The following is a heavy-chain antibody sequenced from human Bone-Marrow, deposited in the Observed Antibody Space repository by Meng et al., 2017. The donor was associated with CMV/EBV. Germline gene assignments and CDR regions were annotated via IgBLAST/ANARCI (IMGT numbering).Heavy chain of an antibody. CDR3: AKDQVAPAAPPNYYYYYGMDV. D-gene: IGHD2-2*01. V-gene: IGHV3-30*18. Sequence: GESLKISCAASGFTFSSYGMHWVRQAPGKGLEWVAVISYDGSNKYYADSVKGRFTISRDNSKNTLYLQMNSMRAEDTAVYYCAKDQVAPAAPPNYYYYYGMDVWGQGTTVTVSS. CDR2: ISYDGSNK. CDR1: GFTFSSYG. J-gene: IGHJ6*02.